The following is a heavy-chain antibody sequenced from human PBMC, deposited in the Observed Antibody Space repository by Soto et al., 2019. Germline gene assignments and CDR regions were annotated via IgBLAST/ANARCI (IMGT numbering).Heavy chain of an antibody. CDR2: ISGSGDYT. J-gene: IGHJ5*02. V-gene: IGHV3-23*01. D-gene: IGHD2-15*01. CDR1: GFTFSSYA. Sequence: EVQLLESGGGLVQPGESLRLSCAASGFTFSSYAMTWVRQAPGKGLEWVSSISGSGDYTYFADSVTGRFTISRDNSKDTLYLQMSSLRVEDTAIYYCAKDSRSHPQGWFDPWGQGTLVTVSS. CDR3: AKDSRSHPQGWFDP.